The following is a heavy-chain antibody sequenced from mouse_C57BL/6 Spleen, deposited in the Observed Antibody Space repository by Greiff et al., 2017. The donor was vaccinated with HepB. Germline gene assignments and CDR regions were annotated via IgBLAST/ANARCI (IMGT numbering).Heavy chain of an antibody. D-gene: IGHD1-1*01. CDR3: AYGSSHFDY. CDR2: IAPISGGT. CDR1: GYTFTSYW. V-gene: IGHV1-72*01. Sequence: QVQLQQPGAELVKPGASVKLSCTASGYTFTSYWMHWVKQRPGRGLEWIGRIAPISGGTKYNEQFTSKATLTVDKPSSTAYMQLSRLTSEDSAVYYCAYGSSHFDYWGQVTTLTVSA. J-gene: IGHJ2*01.